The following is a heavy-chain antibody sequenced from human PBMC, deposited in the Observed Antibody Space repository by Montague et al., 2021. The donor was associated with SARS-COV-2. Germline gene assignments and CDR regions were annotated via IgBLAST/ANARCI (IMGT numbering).Heavy chain of an antibody. CDR3: ARDLTYGSGRSDYYCGMDV. D-gene: IGHD3-10*01. Sequence: RLSCAASGFTVSSNYMSCVRQAPGKGLEWVSVIYSGGSTYYADSVKGRFTISRHNSKNTLYLQMNSLRAEDTAVYYCARDLTYGSGRSDYYCGMDVWGQGTTVTVSS. CDR2: IYSGGST. CDR1: GFTVSSNY. V-gene: IGHV3-53*04. J-gene: IGHJ6*02.